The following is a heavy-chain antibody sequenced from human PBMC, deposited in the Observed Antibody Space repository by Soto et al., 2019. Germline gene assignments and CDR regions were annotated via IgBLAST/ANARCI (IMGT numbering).Heavy chain of an antibody. V-gene: IGHV4-30-4*01. Sequence: PSETLSLTCTVSGGSISSGDYYWSWIRQPPGKGLEWIGYIYYSGSTYYNPSLKSRVTISVDTSKNQFSLKLSSVTAADTAVYYCARVISAYDSSGYYYDYWGEGPLFTV. CDR3: ARVISAYDSSGYYYDY. D-gene: IGHD3-22*01. J-gene: IGHJ4*02. CDR1: GGSISSGDYY. CDR2: IYYSGST.